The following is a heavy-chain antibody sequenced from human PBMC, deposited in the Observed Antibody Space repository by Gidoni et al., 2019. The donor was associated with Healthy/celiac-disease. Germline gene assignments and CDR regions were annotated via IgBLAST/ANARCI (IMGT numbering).Heavy chain of an antibody. D-gene: IGHD3-3*01. V-gene: IGHV4-39*01. J-gene: IGHJ4*02. CDR2: IYYSGST. CDR1: GGSISSSSYY. Sequence: QLQLQESGPGLVKPSETLSLTCTVSGGSISSSSYYWGWIRPPPGKGLEWIGSIYYSGSTYYNPSLKSRVTISVDTSKNQFSLKLSSVTAADTAVYYCASSSYGVTFYFDYWGQGTLVTVSS. CDR3: ASSSYGVTFYFDY.